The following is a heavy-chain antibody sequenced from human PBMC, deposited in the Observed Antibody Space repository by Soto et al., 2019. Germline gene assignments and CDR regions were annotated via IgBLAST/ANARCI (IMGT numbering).Heavy chain of an antibody. CDR2: MNPNSGNT. CDR1: GYTFTSYD. V-gene: IGHV1-8*01. J-gene: IGHJ4*02. Sequence: ASVKVSCKASGYTFTSYDINWVRRATGQGLEWMGWMNPNSGNTGYAQKFQGRVTMTRSTSISTAYMELSSLRSEDTAVYYCARADPRSDFDYWGQGTLVTVSS. CDR3: ARADPRSDFDY.